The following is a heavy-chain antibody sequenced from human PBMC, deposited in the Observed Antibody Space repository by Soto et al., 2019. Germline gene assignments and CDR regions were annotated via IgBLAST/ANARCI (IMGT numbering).Heavy chain of an antibody. J-gene: IGHJ5*02. CDR3: ARVGGVVVPAAIPPNWFDP. V-gene: IGHV4-31*03. CDR2: IYYIGTT. D-gene: IGHD2-2*01. Sequence: QVQLQESGPGLVKPSQTLSLTCTVSGGSISSGGYYWSWIRQHPGKGLEWIGYIYYIGTTYYNPSLKSRVTISVDTSKNQFSLKLSSVTAADTAVYYCARVGGVVVPAAIPPNWFDPWGQGTLVTVSS. CDR1: GGSISSGGYY.